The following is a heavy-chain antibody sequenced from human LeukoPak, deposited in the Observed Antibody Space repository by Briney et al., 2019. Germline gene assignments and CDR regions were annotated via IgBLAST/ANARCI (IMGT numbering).Heavy chain of an antibody. CDR2: ISSSSYI. J-gene: IGHJ4*02. D-gene: IGHD3-3*01. CDR3: ARNDYDFWSGYIY. Sequence: GGSLRLSCAASGFTLSSYSMNWVRQAPGKGLEWVSSISSSSYIYYADSVKGRFTISRDNAKNSLYLQMNSLRAEDTAVYYCARNDYDFWSGYIYWGQGTLVTVSS. CDR1: GFTLSSYS. V-gene: IGHV3-21*01.